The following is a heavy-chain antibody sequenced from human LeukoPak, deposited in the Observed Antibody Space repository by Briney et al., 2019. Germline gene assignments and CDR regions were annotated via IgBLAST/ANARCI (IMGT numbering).Heavy chain of an antibody. Sequence: QPGGSLRLSCAASGFTFNSFAMTWVRQAPGKGLEWVSFVNGNGGGTYYSDSVKGRFTISRDNSKSTLDLQMNRLRAEDTAVYYCAKATYSGSFPYLDYWGQGTLVIVSS. D-gene: IGHD1-26*01. CDR1: GFTFNSFA. CDR3: AKATYSGSFPYLDY. CDR2: VNGNGGGT. V-gene: IGHV3-23*01. J-gene: IGHJ4*02.